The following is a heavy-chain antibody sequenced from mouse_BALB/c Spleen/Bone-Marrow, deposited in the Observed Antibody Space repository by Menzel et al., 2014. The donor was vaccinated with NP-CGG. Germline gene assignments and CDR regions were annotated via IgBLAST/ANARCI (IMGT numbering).Heavy chain of an antibody. Sequence: QVQLQQSGPGLVQPSQSLSITCTVSGFSLTSYGVHWVRQSPGKGLEWLGVIWSGGSTDYNAAFISRLSISKDNSKSQVFFKMNSLLANDTAIYYCARWGYDTGMDYWGQGTSVTVSS. V-gene: IGHV2-2*02. CDR2: IWSGGST. D-gene: IGHD2-2*01. CDR1: GFSLTSYG. CDR3: ARWGYDTGMDY. J-gene: IGHJ4*01.